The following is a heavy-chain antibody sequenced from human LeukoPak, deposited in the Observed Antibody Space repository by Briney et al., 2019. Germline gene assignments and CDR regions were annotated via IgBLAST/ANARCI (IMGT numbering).Heavy chain of an antibody. D-gene: IGHD5-24*01. CDR1: GGSISSSSYY. Sequence: SETLSLTCTVSGGSISSSSYYWGWIRQPPGKGLEWIGSIYYSGSTYYNPSLKSRVTISVDTSKNQFSLKLSSVTAADTAVYYCARRDQAIDYWGQGTLVTVSS. V-gene: IGHV4-39*01. CDR2: IYYSGST. CDR3: ARRDQAIDY. J-gene: IGHJ4*02.